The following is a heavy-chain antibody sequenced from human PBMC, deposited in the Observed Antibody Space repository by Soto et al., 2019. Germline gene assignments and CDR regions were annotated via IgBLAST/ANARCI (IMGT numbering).Heavy chain of an antibody. CDR3: ARNFYDSVGYLP. D-gene: IGHD3-22*01. J-gene: IGHJ5*02. V-gene: IGHV1-3*01. Sequence: ASVKVSCKASGYTFTSYTIHWVRQAPGQRLEWMGWINAGDSNTKYSQKFQGRVTITSDTSASIAYMELSSLTSEDTAVYYCARNFYDSVGYLPWGHGTLVTVSS. CDR2: INAGDSNT. CDR1: GYTFTSYT.